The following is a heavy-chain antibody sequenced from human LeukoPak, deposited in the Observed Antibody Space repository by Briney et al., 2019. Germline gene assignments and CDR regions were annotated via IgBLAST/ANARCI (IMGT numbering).Heavy chain of an antibody. CDR1: GYTFTSYY. V-gene: IGHV1-46*01. D-gene: IGHD5-12*01. CDR2: INPSGGKT. Sequence: ASVKVSCKASGYTFTSYYMHWVRQAPGQGLEWLGIINPSGGKTTYPQKFQGRVTMTRDTSTSTVYMELSSLGSEDTAVYYCATTLGYSGYDYHYWGQGTLVTVSS. J-gene: IGHJ4*02. CDR3: ATTLGYSGYDYHY.